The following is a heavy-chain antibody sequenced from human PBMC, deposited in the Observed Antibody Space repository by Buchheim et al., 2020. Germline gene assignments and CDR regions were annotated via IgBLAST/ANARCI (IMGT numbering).Heavy chain of an antibody. CDR1: GFTFGDYA. CDR2: IRSKAYGGTT. V-gene: IGHV3-49*03. Sequence: EAQLVESGGGLVQPGRSLRLSCTASGFTFGDYAMSWFRQAPGKGLVWVGFIRSKAYGGTTEYAASVKGRFTISRDDSNSIAYLQMNSLKTEDTAVYYCTREKLGYCSGGSCYSYYYFDYWGQGTL. D-gene: IGHD2-15*01. J-gene: IGHJ4*02. CDR3: TREKLGYCSGGSCYSYYYFDY.